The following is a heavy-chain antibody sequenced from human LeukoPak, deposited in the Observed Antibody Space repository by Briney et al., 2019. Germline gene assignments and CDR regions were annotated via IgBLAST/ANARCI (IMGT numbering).Heavy chain of an antibody. Sequence: RASVKVSCKAYGYTFSDYYKHWVRQAPGQGLEWMGWINPKSGGANFAEKFQGRVTMTRDTSIRTVYLELSRVTYDDTAVYYCARGVGTSWFDPWGEGTLVTVPS. CDR3: ARGVGTSWFDP. D-gene: IGHD2-2*01. J-gene: IGHJ5*02. CDR1: GYTFSDYY. CDR2: INPKSGGA. V-gene: IGHV1-2*02.